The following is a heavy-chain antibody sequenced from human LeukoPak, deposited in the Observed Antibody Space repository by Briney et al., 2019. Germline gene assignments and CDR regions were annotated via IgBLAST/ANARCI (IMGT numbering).Heavy chain of an antibody. J-gene: IGHJ4*02. CDR2: MNPNSGNT. V-gene: IGHV1-8*01. Sequence: ASVKVSCKASGYTFTSYDINWVRQATGQGLEWMGWMNPNSGNTGYAQKFQGRVTMTRNTSISTAYMELSSLRSEDMAVYYCLTYYYDGSGFDYWGQGTLVTVSS. CDR3: LTYYYDGSGFDY. CDR1: GYTFTSYD. D-gene: IGHD3-22*01.